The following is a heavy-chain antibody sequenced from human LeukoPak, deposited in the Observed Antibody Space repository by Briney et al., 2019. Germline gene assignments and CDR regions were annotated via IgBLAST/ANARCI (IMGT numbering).Heavy chain of an antibody. CDR3: ARDEYYYDSSGYYYLDY. CDR1: GYTFTSYG. J-gene: IGHJ4*02. V-gene: IGHV1-18*01. Sequence: ASVKVSCKASGYTFTSYGISWVRQAPGQGLEWMGWISAYNGNTNYAQKLQGIVTMTTDTSTSTAYMELRSLRSDDTAVYYCARDEYYYDSSGYYYLDYWGQGTLVTVSS. D-gene: IGHD3-22*01. CDR2: ISAYNGNT.